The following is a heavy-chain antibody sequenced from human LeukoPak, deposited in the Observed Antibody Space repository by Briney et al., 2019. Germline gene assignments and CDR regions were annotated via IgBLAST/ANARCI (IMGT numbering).Heavy chain of an antibody. CDR1: GFTFSSYG. D-gene: IGHD1-26*01. CDR2: ISYDGRNK. CDR3: ARGGSGCFDI. Sequence: SGGSLRLSCAASGFTFSSYGMHWVRQAPGKGLEWVAAISYDGRNKEYVDSVKGRFTISRDNAKNTVDLQMNSLRVEDTAVYYCARGGSGCFDIWGQGTMVTVSS. J-gene: IGHJ3*02. V-gene: IGHV3-30*03.